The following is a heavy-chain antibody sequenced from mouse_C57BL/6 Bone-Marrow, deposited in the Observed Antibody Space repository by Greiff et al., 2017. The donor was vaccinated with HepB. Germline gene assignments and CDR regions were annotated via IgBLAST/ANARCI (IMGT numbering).Heavy chain of an antibody. CDR1: GFNIKDDY. CDR3: TTRAITTVVAPYWYFDV. Sequence: EVQLQQSGAELVRPGASVKLSCTASGFNIKDDYMHWVKQRPEQGLEWIGWIDPENGDTEYASKFQGKATITADTSSNTAYLQLSSLTSEDTAVYYCTTRAITTVVAPYWYFDVWGTGTTVTVSS. J-gene: IGHJ1*03. CDR2: IDPENGDT. V-gene: IGHV14-4*01. D-gene: IGHD1-1*01.